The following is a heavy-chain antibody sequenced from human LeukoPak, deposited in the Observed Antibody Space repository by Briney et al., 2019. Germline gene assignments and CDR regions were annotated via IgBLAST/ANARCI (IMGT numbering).Heavy chain of an antibody. CDR3: TRRDTEIDY. Sequence: QPGGSLRLSCAASGFTFSSYAMSWVRQAPGKGLEWVSGISDSGDSTYYADSVKGRFTISRDISKNTLFLQMNSLRAEDTAVYYCTRRDTEIDYWGQGTLVTVSS. V-gene: IGHV3-23*01. CDR1: GFTFSSYA. J-gene: IGHJ4*02. D-gene: IGHD5-18*01. CDR2: ISDSGDST.